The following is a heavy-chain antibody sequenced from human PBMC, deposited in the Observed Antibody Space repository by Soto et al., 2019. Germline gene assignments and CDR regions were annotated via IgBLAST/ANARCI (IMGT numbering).Heavy chain of an antibody. V-gene: IGHV1-18*04. J-gene: IGHJ4*02. D-gene: IGHD6-13*01. CDR2: ISTYNGNT. Sequence: QVQLVQSGGEVKKPGASVNISCKATGYTFISYSITWVRQAPGQALEWMGWISTYNGNTKYAQSLQGRVTLTRDTSTNTAFMEIRGLRSDDTAIYYCAREGAHSTGWYDYFDQWGQGTLVAVSS. CDR3: AREGAHSTGWYDYFDQ. CDR1: GYTFISYS.